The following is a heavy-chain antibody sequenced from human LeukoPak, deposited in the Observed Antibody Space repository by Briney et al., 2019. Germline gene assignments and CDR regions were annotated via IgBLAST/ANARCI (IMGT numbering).Heavy chain of an antibody. CDR1: GYTFTGYY. D-gene: IGHD3-22*01. J-gene: IGHJ6*03. V-gene: IGHV1-2*02. CDR2: INPNSGGT. Sequence: ASVKVSCKASGYTFTGYYMHWVRQAPGQGLEWMGWINPNSGGTNYAQKLQGRVTMTTDTSTSTAYMELRSLRSDDTAVYYCARDRGDSSGYYYWDYYYYMDVWGKGTTVTVSS. CDR3: ARDRGDSSGYYYWDYYYYMDV.